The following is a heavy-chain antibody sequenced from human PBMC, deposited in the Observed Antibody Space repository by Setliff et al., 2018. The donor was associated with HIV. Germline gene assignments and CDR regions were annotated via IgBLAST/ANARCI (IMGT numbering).Heavy chain of an antibody. CDR3: ARDLRDGFEEWFSTLDDGMDV. CDR1: GYSFTYYA. V-gene: IGHV1-2*06. CDR2: INPDSRGT. J-gene: IGHJ6*02. D-gene: IGHD3-3*01. Sequence: ASVKVSCKAPGYSFTYYAVHWVRQAPGQGLEWVGRINPDSRGTNYAQTFQGRVTMTRDTSINTIYMELSRLRSDDTAVYYCARDLRDGFEEWFSTLDDGMDVWGQGTTVTVSS.